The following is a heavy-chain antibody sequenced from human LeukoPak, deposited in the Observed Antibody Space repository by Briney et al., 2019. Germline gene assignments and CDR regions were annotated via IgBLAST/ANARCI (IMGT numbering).Heavy chain of an antibody. Sequence: GRSLRLSCAASGFTFSSYGMHWVRQAPAKGLEWVALISYDGSNKFYADSVKGRFTISRDNSKNTLYLQMNSLRAEDTAVYYCAKNQGYCSGTNCYRYYFDYWGQGTLVTVSS. CDR1: GFTFSSYG. J-gene: IGHJ4*02. CDR3: AKNQGYCSGTNCYRYYFDY. V-gene: IGHV3-30*18. D-gene: IGHD2-2*02. CDR2: ISYDGSNK.